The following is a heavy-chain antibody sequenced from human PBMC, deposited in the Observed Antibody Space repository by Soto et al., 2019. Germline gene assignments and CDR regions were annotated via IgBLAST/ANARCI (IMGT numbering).Heavy chain of an antibody. CDR2: IYHSGST. Sequence: QVQLQESGPGLVKPSGTLSLTCAVSGGSISSSNWWSWVRQPPGKGLEWIGEIYHSGSTNYNPSLKRRVPIPVDKSNTHFPLRLSSVPAPDTAVYYCARDLGSSPPRHYFDYWGQGTLVTVSS. J-gene: IGHJ4*02. CDR3: ARDLGSSPPRHYFDY. V-gene: IGHV4-4*02. CDR1: GGSISSSNW. D-gene: IGHD6-13*01.